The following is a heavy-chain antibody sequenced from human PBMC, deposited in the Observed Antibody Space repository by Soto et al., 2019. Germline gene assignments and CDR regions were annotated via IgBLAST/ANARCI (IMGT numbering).Heavy chain of an antibody. CDR3: ARGAVMILVVTLFDY. CDR1: GFTFSSYG. CDR2: ISYDESNK. V-gene: IGHV3-30*03. Sequence: QVQLVESGGGVVQPGRSLRLSCAASGFTFSSYGMHWVRQAPGKGLEWVASISYDESNKYYADSVKGRFTISRDNSKNTLYLQMNSLRAEDTAVYYCARGAVMILVVTLFDYWGQGTLVTVSS. D-gene: IGHD3-22*01. J-gene: IGHJ4*02.